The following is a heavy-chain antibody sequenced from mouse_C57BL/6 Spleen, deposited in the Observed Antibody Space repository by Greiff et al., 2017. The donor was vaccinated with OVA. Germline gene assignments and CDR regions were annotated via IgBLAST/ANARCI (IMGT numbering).Heavy chain of an antibody. CDR3: AREGLELAPVY. CDR2: ISSGGSYT. V-gene: IGHV5-6*01. Sequence: EVMLVESGGDLVKPGGSLKLSCAASGFTFSSYGMSWVRQTPDKRLEWVATISSGGSYTYYPDSVKGRFTISRDNAKNTLYLQMSSLKSEDTAMYYCAREGLELAPVYWGQGTTLTGSS. CDR1: GFTFSSYG. D-gene: IGHD1-3*01. J-gene: IGHJ2*01.